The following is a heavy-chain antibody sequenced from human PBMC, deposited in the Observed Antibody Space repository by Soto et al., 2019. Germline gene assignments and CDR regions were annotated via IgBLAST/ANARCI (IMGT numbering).Heavy chain of an antibody. J-gene: IGHJ5*02. CDR2: INHSGST. Sequence: SETLSLTCAVYGGSFSGYYWSWIRQPPGKGLEWIGEINHSGSTNYNPSLKSRVTISVDTSKNQFSLKLSSVTAADTAVYYCARSRVGTAPRFDPWGQGTLVTVSS. D-gene: IGHD1-1*01. V-gene: IGHV4-34*01. CDR3: ARSRVGTAPRFDP. CDR1: GGSFSGYY.